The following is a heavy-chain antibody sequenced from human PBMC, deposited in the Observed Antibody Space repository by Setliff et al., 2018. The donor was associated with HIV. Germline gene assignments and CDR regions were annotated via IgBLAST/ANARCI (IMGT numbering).Heavy chain of an antibody. Sequence: SETLSLTCTVSGASVTNVLYYWSWLRQPAGKGLEWIGHIYTSGNSRYTNYNSSLESQVAISLDTSSNQFSLKLSSVTAADTAVYHCAREREAWSAYDSWGQGTLVTVSS. V-gene: IGHV4-61*09. CDR2: IYTSGNSRYT. J-gene: IGHJ5*02. CDR3: AREREAWSAYDS. CDR1: GASVTNVLYY. D-gene: IGHD3-3*01.